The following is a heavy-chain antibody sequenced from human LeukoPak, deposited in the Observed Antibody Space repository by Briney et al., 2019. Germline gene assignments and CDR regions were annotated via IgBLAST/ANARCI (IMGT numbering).Heavy chain of an antibody. D-gene: IGHD6-6*01. CDR1: GGSISSYY. CDR3: GARRAFAI. CDR2: IYYSGST. J-gene: IGHJ3*02. Sequence: SETLSLTCTVSGGSISSYYWSWIRQPPGKGLEWIGYIYYSGSTNYNPSLKSRVTISVDTSKNQFSLKLSSVTAADTAVYFCGARRAFAIWGQGTMVTVSS. V-gene: IGHV4-59*01.